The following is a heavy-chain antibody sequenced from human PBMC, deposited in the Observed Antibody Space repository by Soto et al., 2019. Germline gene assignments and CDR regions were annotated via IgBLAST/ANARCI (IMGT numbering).Heavy chain of an antibody. Sequence: GGSLRLSCAASGFVVTNSYMGGVRQAPGKGLEWVAVFFIGGDTHYAESVKGRFTISRDNSKNTLYLQMNSLRAEDTAVYYCAREPLWSGPLPLDAFDLWGQGTMVTVSS. J-gene: IGHJ3*01. CDR1: GFVVTNSY. D-gene: IGHD3-3*01. CDR3: AREPLWSGPLPLDAFDL. CDR2: FFIGGDT. V-gene: IGHV3-53*01.